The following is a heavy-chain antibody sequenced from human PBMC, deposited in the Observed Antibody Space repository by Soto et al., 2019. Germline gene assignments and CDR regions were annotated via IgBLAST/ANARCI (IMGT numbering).Heavy chain of an antibody. CDR3: ARDEAARDY. D-gene: IGHD6-6*01. CDR1: GFTFSSYA. V-gene: IGHV3-30-3*01. CDR2: ISYDGSNK. J-gene: IGHJ4*02. Sequence: PVGSLKISCAASGFTFSSYAMHWVRQAPGKGLEWVAVISYDGSNKYYADSVKGRFTISRDNSENTLYLQMNSLRAEDTAVYYCARDEAARDYWGQGTLVTVSS.